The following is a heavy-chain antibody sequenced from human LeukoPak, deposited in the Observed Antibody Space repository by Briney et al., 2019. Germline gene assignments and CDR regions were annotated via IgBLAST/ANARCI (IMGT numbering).Heavy chain of an antibody. D-gene: IGHD6-19*01. V-gene: IGHV4-61*01. CDR1: GGSVSSGSYY. CDR2: IYYSGST. CDR3: ARGWLAVNWFDP. J-gene: IGHJ5*02. Sequence: PSETLSLTCTVSGGSVSSGSYYWSWIRQPPGKGLEWIGYIYYSGSTNYNPSLKSRVTISVDTSKNQFSLKLSSVTAADTAVYYCARGWLAVNWFDPWGQGTLVTVSS.